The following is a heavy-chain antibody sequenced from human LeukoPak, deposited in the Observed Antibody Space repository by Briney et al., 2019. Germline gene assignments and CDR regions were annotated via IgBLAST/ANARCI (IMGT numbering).Heavy chain of an antibody. Sequence: SQTLSLTCAVSGGSISSGGYSWSWIRQPPGTGLEWIGYIYHSGSTYYNPSLKSRVTISVDRSKNQFSLKLSSVTAADTAVYYCARSLGYSGYDWEVFDYWGQGTLVTVSS. CDR3: ARSLGYSGYDWEVFDY. D-gene: IGHD5-12*01. CDR1: GGSISSGGYS. V-gene: IGHV4-30-2*01. J-gene: IGHJ4*02. CDR2: IYHSGST.